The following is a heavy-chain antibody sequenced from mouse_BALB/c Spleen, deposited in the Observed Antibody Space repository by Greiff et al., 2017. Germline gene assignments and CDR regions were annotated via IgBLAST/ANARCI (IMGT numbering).Heavy chain of an antibody. D-gene: IGHD1-1*01. V-gene: IGHV5-12-2*01. CDR1: GFTFSSYT. Sequence: DVKVVESGGGLVQPGGSLKLSCAASGFTFSSYTMSWVRQTPEKRLEWVAYISHGGGSTYYPDTVKGRFTISRDNAKNTLYLQMSSLKSEDTAMYYCARRGDYYYGSSPLDYWGQGTTLTVSS. CDR2: ISHGGGST. CDR3: ARRGDYYYGSSPLDY. J-gene: IGHJ2*01.